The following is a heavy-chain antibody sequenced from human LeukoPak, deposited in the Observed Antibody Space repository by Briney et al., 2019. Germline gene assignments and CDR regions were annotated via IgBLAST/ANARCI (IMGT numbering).Heavy chain of an antibody. CDR3: AREDTTLVASSRLDY. J-gene: IGHJ4*02. CDR2: INSDGNSI. D-gene: IGHD5-18*01. Sequence: GGSLRLSCAASGFTISGHWMYWVRQGPGKGLVWVSRINSDGNSIAYADSVKGRFTISRDNANNMLYLQMNSLRAEDTAIYYCAREDTTLVASSRLDYWGQGTLVTVSS. CDR1: GFTISGHW. V-gene: IGHV3-74*01.